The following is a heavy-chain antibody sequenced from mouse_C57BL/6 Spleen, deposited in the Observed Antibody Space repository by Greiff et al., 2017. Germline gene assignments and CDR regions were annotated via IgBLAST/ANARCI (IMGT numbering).Heavy chain of an antibody. CDR2: IDPSDSET. CDR3: ATEGPWFAY. V-gene: IGHV1-52*01. CDR1: GYTFTSYW. Sequence: QVQLKQPGAELVRPGSSVKLSCKASGYTFTSYWMHWVKQRPIQGLEWIGNIDPSDSETHYNQKFKDKATLTVDKSSSTAYMQLSSLPSEDSAVYYCATEGPWFAYWGQGTLVTVSA. J-gene: IGHJ3*01.